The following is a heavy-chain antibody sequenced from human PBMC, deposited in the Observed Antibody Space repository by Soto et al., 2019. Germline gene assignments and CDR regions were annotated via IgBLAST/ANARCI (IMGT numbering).Heavy chain of an antibody. V-gene: IGHV1-18*04. J-gene: IGHJ4*02. CDR2: ISAYNGNT. D-gene: IGHD1-7*01. Sequence: GASVKVSCKASGYTFTSYGISWVRQAPGQGLEWMGWISAYNGNTNYAQKLQGRVTMTTDTSTSTAYMELRSLRSDDTAVYYCARDDRVGDRLELRRELDYWGQGTLVTVSS. CDR1: GYTFTSYG. CDR3: ARDDRVGDRLELRRELDY.